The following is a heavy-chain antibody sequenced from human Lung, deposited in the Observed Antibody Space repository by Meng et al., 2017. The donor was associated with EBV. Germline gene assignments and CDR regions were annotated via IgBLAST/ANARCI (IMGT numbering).Heavy chain of an antibody. Sequence: VQQQPGGEGLLKPSGTLPLPVAVYGGSFTAYYWTWIRKAPGKGPEWIGEVTHSGSTTYNPSLASRVSISVDKPKKQFSLTLNSVTATDTAVYYCAKGRANYFGSKHNYFDSWGQGTLVTVSS. D-gene: IGHD3-10*01. V-gene: IGHV4-34*01. J-gene: IGHJ5*01. CDR3: AKGRANYFGSKHNYFDS. CDR1: GGSFTAYY. CDR2: VTHSGST.